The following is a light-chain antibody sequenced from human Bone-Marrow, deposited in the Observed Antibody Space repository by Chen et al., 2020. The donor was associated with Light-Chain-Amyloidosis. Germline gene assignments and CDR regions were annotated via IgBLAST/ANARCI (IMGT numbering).Light chain of an antibody. Sequence: QSVLTQPPSASGTHGQRVTISCSGSSSNIGSNTVNWYQQLPGTAPKILIYSNNQRPSGVPDRFSGSKSGTSASLAISGLQSEDEADYYCAAWDDSLNGWVFGGGTKLTVL. V-gene: IGLV1-44*01. CDR1: SSNIGSNT. CDR3: AAWDDSLNGWV. CDR2: SNN. J-gene: IGLJ3*02.